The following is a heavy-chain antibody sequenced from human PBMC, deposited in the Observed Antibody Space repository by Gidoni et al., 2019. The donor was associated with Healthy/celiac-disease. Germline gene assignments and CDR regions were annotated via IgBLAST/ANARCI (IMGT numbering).Heavy chain of an antibody. Sequence: QLQLQESGPGLVKPSETLSLTCTVSGGSISSSSYYWGWIRQPPGKGLEWIGSIYYGGSTYYNPSLKCRVTISVDTSKNQFSLKLSSVTAADTAVYYCARHSCSSTSCYLYYYYGMDVWGQGTTVSVSS. CDR1: GGSISSSSYY. J-gene: IGHJ6*02. CDR2: IYYGGST. V-gene: IGHV4-39*01. D-gene: IGHD2-2*01. CDR3: ARHSCSSTSCYLYYYYGMDV.